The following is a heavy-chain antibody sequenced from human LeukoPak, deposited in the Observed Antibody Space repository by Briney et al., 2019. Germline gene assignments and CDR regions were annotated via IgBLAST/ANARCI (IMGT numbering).Heavy chain of an antibody. D-gene: IGHD1-26*01. CDR3: ARHPYSGSYYSQTYYFDY. CDR1: GGSFSGYY. CDR2: INHSGST. V-gene: IGHV4-34*01. Sequence: NASETLSLTCAVYGGSFSGYYWSWIRQPPGKGLEWIGEINHSGSTNYNPSLKSRVTISVDTSKNQFSLKLSSVTAADTAVYYCARHPYSGSYYSQTYYFDYWGQGTLVTVSS. J-gene: IGHJ4*02.